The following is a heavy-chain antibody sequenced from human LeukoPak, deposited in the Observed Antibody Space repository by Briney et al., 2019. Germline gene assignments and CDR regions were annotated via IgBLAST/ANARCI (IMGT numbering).Heavy chain of an antibody. Sequence: ASVKVSCKASGYTFTSYYMHWVRQAPGQGLEWMGIINPSGGSTSYAQKFQGRVTMTRDMSTSTVYMELSSLRSEDTAVYYCARQANYYGSGTYKHYYYMDVWGKGNPGHRLI. CDR2: INPSGGST. D-gene: IGHD3-10*01. CDR3: ARQANYYGSGTYKHYYYMDV. V-gene: IGHV1-46*01. J-gene: IGHJ6*03. CDR1: GYTFTSYY.